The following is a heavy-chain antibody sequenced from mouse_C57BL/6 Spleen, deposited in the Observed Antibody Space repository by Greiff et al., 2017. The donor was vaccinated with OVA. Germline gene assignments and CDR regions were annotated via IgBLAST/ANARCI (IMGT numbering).Heavy chain of an antibody. V-gene: IGHV1-81*01. CDR3: ARIPTTVVAKDFDY. CDR1: GYTFTSYG. D-gene: IGHD1-1*01. CDR2: IYPRSGNT. J-gene: IGHJ2*01. Sequence: QVQLQQSGAELARPGASVKLSCKASGYTFTSYGISWVKQRTGQGLEWIGEIYPRSGNTYYNEKFKGKATLTADKSSSTAYMELRSLTSEDSAVYFCARIPTTVVAKDFDYWGQGTTLTVSS.